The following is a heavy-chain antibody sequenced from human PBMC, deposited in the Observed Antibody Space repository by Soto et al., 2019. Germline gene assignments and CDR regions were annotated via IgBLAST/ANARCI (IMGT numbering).Heavy chain of an antibody. J-gene: IGHJ6*03. V-gene: IGHV3-33*01. CDR3: ARDATYCSSTSCPPYYYYYYYMDV. CDR1: GFTFSSYG. CDR2: IWYDGSNK. Sequence: GGSLRLSCAASGFTFSSYGMHWVRQAPGKGLEWVAVIWYDGSNKYYADSVKGRFTISRDNSKNTLYLQMNSLRAEDTAVYYCARDATYCSSTSCPPYYYYYYYMDVWGKGTTVTVSS. D-gene: IGHD2-2*01.